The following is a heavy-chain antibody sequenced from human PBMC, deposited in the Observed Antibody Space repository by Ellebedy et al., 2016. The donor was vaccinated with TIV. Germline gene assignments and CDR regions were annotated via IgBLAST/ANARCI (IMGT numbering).Heavy chain of an antibody. CDR1: GGSISSGGYY. Sequence: SETLSLTCTVSGGSISSGGYYWSWIRQHPGKGLEWIGYIHYSGSTYYNPSLKSRLSISVDTSKNQFSLNLSSMTAADTAVYYCATTGSYGFYAFDIWGQGTMVTVSS. CDR3: ATTGSYGFYAFDI. J-gene: IGHJ3*02. CDR2: IHYSGST. D-gene: IGHD3-10*01. V-gene: IGHV4-31*03.